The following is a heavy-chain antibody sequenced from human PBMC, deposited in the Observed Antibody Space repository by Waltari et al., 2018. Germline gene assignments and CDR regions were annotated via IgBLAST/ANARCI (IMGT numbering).Heavy chain of an antibody. V-gene: IGHV3-21*01. Sequence: EVQLVESGGGMVTPGGSMRLSCADSGFTFSSYSMNWIRPAPGKGLEWVSSISSSSSYIYYADSVKGRFTISRDNAKNSLYLQMNILRAEDTAVYYCARDRVSDDFYYYYMDGWGKGTTVTISS. CDR3: ARDRVSDDFYYYYMDG. CDR1: GFTFSSYS. D-gene: IGHD3-3*01. J-gene: IGHJ6*03. CDR2: ISSSSSYI.